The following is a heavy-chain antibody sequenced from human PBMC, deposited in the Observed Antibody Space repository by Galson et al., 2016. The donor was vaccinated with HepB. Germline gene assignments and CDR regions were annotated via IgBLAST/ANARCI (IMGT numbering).Heavy chain of an antibody. D-gene: IGHD6-13*01. CDR1: GFTLRNYG. CDR2: TWYDGRNK. J-gene: IGHJ6*02. Sequence: SLRLSCAASGFTLRNYGMHWVRQAPGKGPEWVAVTWYDGRNKYYADSVKGRFTISRDNSKNTVYLQMNSLRAEDTALYYCARVQEAAYFYYGVDVWGQGTTVTVSS. CDR3: ARVQEAAYFYYGVDV. V-gene: IGHV3-33*01.